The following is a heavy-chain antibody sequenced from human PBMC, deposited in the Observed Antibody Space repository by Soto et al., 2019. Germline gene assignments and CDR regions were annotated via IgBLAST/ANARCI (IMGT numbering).Heavy chain of an antibody. V-gene: IGHV1-69*01. CDR3: ARGKSYYDFWGGSIRGLRLDYYYGMDV. J-gene: IGHJ6*02. D-gene: IGHD3-3*01. CDR2: IIPIFGTA. Sequence: QVQLVQSGAEVKKPGSSVKVSCKASGGTFSSYAISWVRQAPGQGLEWMGGIIPIFGTANYAQKFQGRVTITADESTSTAYMGLSSLRSEDKAVYYCARGKSYYDFWGGSIRGLRLDYYYGMDVWGQGTTVTVSS. CDR1: GGTFSSYA.